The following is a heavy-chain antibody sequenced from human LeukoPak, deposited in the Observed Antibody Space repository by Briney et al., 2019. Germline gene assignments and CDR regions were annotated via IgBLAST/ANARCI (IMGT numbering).Heavy chain of an antibody. D-gene: IGHD2-15*01. J-gene: IGHJ4*02. CDR1: GASISSSTYY. V-gene: IGHV4-39*01. CDR3: ATQAAGGPLDY. CDR2: VYYSGGT. Sequence: SETLSLTCTVSGASISSSTYYWGWIRQPPGKGLEWIGTVYYSGGTSYYPSLKSRVTISVDTSKNQFSLKLTSVTAADTAVYYCATQAAGGPLDYWGQRTLVTVSS.